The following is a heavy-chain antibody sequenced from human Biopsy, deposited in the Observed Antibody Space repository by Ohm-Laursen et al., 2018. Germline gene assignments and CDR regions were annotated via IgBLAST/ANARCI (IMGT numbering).Heavy chain of an antibody. CDR1: GGSFSGYY. CDR3: ARLTGDYIWGNWRINHDPFDI. D-gene: IGHD3-16*01. V-gene: IGHV4-34*01. CDR2: VSYSGSS. J-gene: IGHJ3*02. Sequence: SLTLSLTCSVSGGSFSGYYWSWIRQTPGKGRVWIGEVSYSGSSNYHTSLKCRVTISVDTSKNQFSLNLCTVTAADTAVYYCARLTGDYIWGNWRINHDPFDIWDQGTSVTVSS.